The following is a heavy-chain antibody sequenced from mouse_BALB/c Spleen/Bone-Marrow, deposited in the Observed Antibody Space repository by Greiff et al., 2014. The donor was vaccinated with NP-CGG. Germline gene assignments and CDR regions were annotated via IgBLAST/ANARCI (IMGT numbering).Heavy chain of an antibody. CDR1: GFTFSSFG. CDR2: ISNGSSTI. CDR3: ARKGAMITHYYAMDY. V-gene: IGHV5-17*02. J-gene: IGHJ4*01. D-gene: IGHD2-4*01. Sequence: EVQVVESGGGLVQPGGSRKLSCAASGFTFSSFGMHWVRQAPEKGLEWAAYISNGSSTIYYADTVKGRFTISRDNPKNTLFLQMTSLRSEDTAMYYCARKGAMITHYYAMDYWGQGTSVTVSS.